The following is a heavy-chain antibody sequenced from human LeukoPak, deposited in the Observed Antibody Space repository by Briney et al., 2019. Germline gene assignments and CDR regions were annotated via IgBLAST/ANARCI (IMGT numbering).Heavy chain of an antibody. CDR3: AREKDSSAIPTSYGMDV. CDR2: ISRGGDYI. CDR1: GFTFSSFT. V-gene: IGHV3-21*01. J-gene: IGHJ6*01. Sequence: GGSLRLSCAASGFTFSSFTMNWVRQAPGQGLEWVSCISRGGDYIYYADSVRGRFTISRDNAKKTVHLQMNSLRAEDTAVYYCAREKDSSAIPTSYGMDVWGQGTAGTGSS. D-gene: IGHD6-19*01.